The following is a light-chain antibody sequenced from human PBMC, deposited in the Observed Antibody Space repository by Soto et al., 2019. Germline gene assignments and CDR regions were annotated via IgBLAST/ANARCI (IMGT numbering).Light chain of an antibody. J-gene: IGKJ1*01. CDR1: QSLSSW. CDR2: DAS. CDR3: QQYNSYSPWT. V-gene: IGKV1-5*01. Sequence: DLQMTQSHSTLSAYVGGSVTITCRASQSLSSWSAWYQQKPGKAPKLLIYDASSLESGVPSRFSGSGSGTEFTLTISSLQPDDFATYYCQQYNSYSPWTFGQGTKVEIK.